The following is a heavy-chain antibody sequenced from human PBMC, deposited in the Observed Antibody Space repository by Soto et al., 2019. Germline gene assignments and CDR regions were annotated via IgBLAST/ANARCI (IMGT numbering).Heavy chain of an antibody. CDR1: GGSISSYY. V-gene: IGHV4-59*01. D-gene: IGHD5-18*01. CDR3: ARDLSVGYSYGYDYYYGMDV. Sequence: SETLSLTCTVSGGSISSYYWSWIRQPPGKGLEWIGYIYYSGSTNYNPSLKSRVTISVDTSKNQFSLKLSSVTAADTAVYYCARDLSVGYSYGYDYYYGMDVWGQETTVTVSS. J-gene: IGHJ6*02. CDR2: IYYSGST.